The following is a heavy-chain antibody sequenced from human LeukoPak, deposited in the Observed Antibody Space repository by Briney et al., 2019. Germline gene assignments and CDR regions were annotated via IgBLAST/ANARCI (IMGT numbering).Heavy chain of an antibody. V-gene: IGHV4-59*01. CDR3: ARDSSSWYPSAFDI. CDR2: IYYSGST. D-gene: IGHD6-13*01. Sequence: PSETLSLTCTVSGGSISSYYWSWIRQPPGKGLEWIGYIYYSGSTNYNPSLKSRVTISVDTSKNQFSLKLSSVTAADTAVYYCARDSSSWYPSAFDIWGQGTMVTVSS. J-gene: IGHJ3*02. CDR1: GGSISSYY.